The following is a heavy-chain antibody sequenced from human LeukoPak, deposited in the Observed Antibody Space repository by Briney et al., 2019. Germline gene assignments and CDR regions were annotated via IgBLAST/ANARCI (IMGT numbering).Heavy chain of an antibody. Sequence: ASVMVSCKASGYNFTDFYIQWMRQAPGQGIEWMGWINPNSGGTHFAQKFQGRVTMARDTSISTAYMELNKLRSIDTAVYYCARSFRITMVRGPLQKVWFDPWGQGTAVIVSS. CDR1: GYNFTDFY. V-gene: IGHV1-2*02. D-gene: IGHD3-10*01. CDR3: ARSFRITMVRGPLQKVWFDP. J-gene: IGHJ5*02. CDR2: INPNSGGT.